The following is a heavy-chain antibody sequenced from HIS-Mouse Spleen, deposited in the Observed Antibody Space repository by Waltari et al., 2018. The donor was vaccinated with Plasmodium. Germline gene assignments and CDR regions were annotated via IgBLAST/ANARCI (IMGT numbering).Heavy chain of an antibody. D-gene: IGHD6-13*01. Sequence: QVQLVQSGAEGKKPAASVKVPCKASGYTFPGYYLPGGRPAPGQGLEWMGWINPNSGGTNYAQKFQGRVTMTRDTSISTAYMELSRLRSDDTAVYYCARVLGYKAAAGTFVEYFQHWGQGTLVTVSS. V-gene: IGHV1-2*02. CDR2: INPNSGGT. CDR1: GYTFPGYY. CDR3: ARVLGYKAAAGTFVEYFQH. J-gene: IGHJ1*01.